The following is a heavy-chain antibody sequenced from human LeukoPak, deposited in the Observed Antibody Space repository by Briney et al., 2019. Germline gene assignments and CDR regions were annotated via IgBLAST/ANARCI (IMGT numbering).Heavy chain of an antibody. D-gene: IGHD6-13*01. CDR2: ISSSSSYI. V-gene: IGHV3-21*01. Sequence: PGGSLRLSCAASGFTFSSYSMNWVRQAPGKGLEWVSSISSSSSYIYYADSVKGRFTISRDNAKNSLYLQMNSLRAEDTAVYYCAKDRSSSWYGDYFDYWGQGTLVTVSS. J-gene: IGHJ4*02. CDR3: AKDRSSSWYGDYFDY. CDR1: GFTFSSYS.